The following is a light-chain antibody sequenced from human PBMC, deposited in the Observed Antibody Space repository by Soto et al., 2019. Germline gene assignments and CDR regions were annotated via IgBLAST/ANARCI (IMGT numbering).Light chain of an antibody. V-gene: IGKV3-11*01. CDR1: QSVSSY. J-gene: IGKJ1*01. CDR2: DAS. CDR3: QQRSNWPPT. Sequence: EIALTQSPATLSLSPGERATLSCRASQSVSSYLAWYQQKPGQAPRLLIYDASTRATGIPARFSGSGSGTDFTLTITSLEPEDFAVYYCQQRSNWPPTFGQGTKVEIK.